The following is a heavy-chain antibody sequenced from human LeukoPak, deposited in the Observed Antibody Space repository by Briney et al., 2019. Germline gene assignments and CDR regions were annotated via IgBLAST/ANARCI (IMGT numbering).Heavy chain of an antibody. D-gene: IGHD6-19*01. CDR2: ISAYNGNT. J-gene: IGHJ5*02. CDR1: GYTFTSYG. V-gene: IGHV1-18*01. Sequence: ASVKVSCKASGYTFTSYGIGWVRQAPGQGLEWMGWISAYNGNTNCAQKLQGRVTMTTDTSTSTAYMELRSLRSDDTAVYYCARGDSSGWYQYNWFDPWGQGTLVTVSS. CDR3: ARGDSSGWYQYNWFDP.